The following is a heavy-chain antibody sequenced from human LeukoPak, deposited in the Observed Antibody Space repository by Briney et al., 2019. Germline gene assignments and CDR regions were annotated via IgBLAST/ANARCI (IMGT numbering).Heavy chain of an antibody. CDR3: ARAHDHYSSGWYGY. V-gene: IGHV1-8*01. J-gene: IGHJ4*02. CDR1: GYTFTSYD. Sequence: ASVKVSCKASGYTFTSYDINWVRQATGQGLEWMGWMNPNSGNTGYAQKFQGRVTMTRNTSISTAYMELSSLRSEDTAVYYCARAHDHYSSGWYGYWGQGTLVTASS. CDR2: MNPNSGNT. D-gene: IGHD6-19*01.